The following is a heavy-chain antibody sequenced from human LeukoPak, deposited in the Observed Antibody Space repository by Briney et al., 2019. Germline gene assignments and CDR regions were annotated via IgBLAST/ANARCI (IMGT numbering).Heavy chain of an antibody. CDR3: ARAGYDILTGYPNWFDP. D-gene: IGHD3-9*01. J-gene: IGHJ5*02. V-gene: IGHV4-59*01. CDR2: IYYSGST. CDR1: GGSISSYY. Sequence: SETLSLTCTVSGGSISSYYWSWIRQPPGKGLEWIGYIYYSGSTSYNPSLKSRVTISVDTSKNQFSLKLSSVTAADTAVYYCARAGYDILTGYPNWFDPWGQGTLVTVSS.